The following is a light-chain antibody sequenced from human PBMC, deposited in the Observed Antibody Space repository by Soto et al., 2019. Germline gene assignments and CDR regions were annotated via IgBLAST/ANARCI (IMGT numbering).Light chain of an antibody. Sequence: QSALTQPASVSGSPGQSITISCTGTSSDVGSYNLVSWYQQHPGKAPKLMIYEGSKRPSGVSNRFSGSKSGNTASLTISGLRAEEGRDYTSRSYEGRTILFFGGGTRLT. CDR3: RSYEGRTILF. V-gene: IGLV2-23*01. CDR2: EGS. CDR1: SSDVGSYNL. J-gene: IGLJ2*01.